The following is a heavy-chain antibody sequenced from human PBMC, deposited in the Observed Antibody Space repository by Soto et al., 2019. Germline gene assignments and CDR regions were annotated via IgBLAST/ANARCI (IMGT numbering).Heavy chain of an antibody. Sequence: SETLSLTCTVSGGSISSYYWSWIRQPPGKGLEWIGYIYYSGSTNYNPSLKSRVTISVDTSKNQFSLKLSSVTAADTAVYYCARAPPMVRHKRLDYWGQGTLVTVSS. V-gene: IGHV4-59*12. CDR1: GGSISSYY. CDR2: IYYSGST. J-gene: IGHJ4*02. CDR3: ARAPPMVRHKRLDY. D-gene: IGHD3-10*01.